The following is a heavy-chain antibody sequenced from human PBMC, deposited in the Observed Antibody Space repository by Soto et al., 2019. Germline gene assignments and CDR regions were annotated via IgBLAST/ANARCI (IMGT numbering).Heavy chain of an antibody. CDR1: GGTFSRDA. D-gene: IGHD3-22*01. J-gene: IGHJ6*01. CDR3: ASDKVGYYDSRGYSRVSVHHAYYYGLEV. CDR2: IISIFGTA. V-gene: IGHV1-69*01. Sequence: QVQLVQSGAEVKKPGSSVKVSCKASGGTFSRDAISWGRQAPGQGLEWMGGIISIFGTANYAQKFQGRVTISADESTSTGFMELSSLSSEDTAVSYCASDKVGYYDSRGYSRVSVHHAYYYGLEVWVHGPAVTVSA.